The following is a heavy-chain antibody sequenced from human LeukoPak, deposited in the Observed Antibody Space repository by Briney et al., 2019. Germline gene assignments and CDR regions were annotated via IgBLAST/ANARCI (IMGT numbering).Heavy chain of an antibody. CDR2: INTQGTYT. CDR3: VIDLGDYNDF. Sequence: GSLRLSCAVSGITFSSYWMHWVRQDPGRGLLWVSRINTQGTYTNYADSVKGRFTISRDNAKNTLYLQMSSLRADDTAVYYCVIDLGDYNDFWGQGTLVSVSS. D-gene: IGHD2-15*01. CDR1: GITFSSYW. V-gene: IGHV3-74*01. J-gene: IGHJ4*02.